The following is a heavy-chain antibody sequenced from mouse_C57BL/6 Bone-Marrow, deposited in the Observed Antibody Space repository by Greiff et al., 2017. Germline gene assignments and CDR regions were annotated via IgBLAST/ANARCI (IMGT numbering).Heavy chain of an antibody. J-gene: IGHJ3*01. Sequence: QVQLQQPGAELVMPGASVKLSCKASGYTFTSYWMHWVKQRPGQGLEWIGEIDPSDSYTNYNQKFKGKSTLTVDKSSSTAYMQLSSLTSEDSAVYYCAREMVMGQAWFAYWGQGTLVTVSA. D-gene: IGHD2-3*01. V-gene: IGHV1-69*01. CDR1: GYTFTSYW. CDR3: AREMVMGQAWFAY. CDR2: IDPSDSYT.